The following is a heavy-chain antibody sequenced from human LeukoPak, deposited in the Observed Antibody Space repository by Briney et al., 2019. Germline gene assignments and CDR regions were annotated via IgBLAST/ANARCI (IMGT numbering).Heavy chain of an antibody. CDR2: MNPNSGNT. J-gene: IGHJ6*02. Sequence: GASVKVSCKASGYTFTSYDINWVRQATGQGLEWMGWMNPNSGNTGYAQKFQGRVTMTRNTSISTAYMELSSLRSEDTAVYYCARGARVLARYYYGMDVWGQGTTVTVSS. CDR3: ARGARVLARYYYGMDV. D-gene: IGHD3-3*02. V-gene: IGHV1-8*01. CDR1: GYTFTSYD.